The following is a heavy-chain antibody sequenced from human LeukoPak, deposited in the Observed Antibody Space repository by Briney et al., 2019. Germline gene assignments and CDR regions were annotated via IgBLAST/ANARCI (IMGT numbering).Heavy chain of an antibody. Sequence: PGGSLRLSCAASGFTFASYAVTWVRQAPGQGLEWVSAISGSGGSTYYADSVKGRFTISRDNSKNTLYLQMNSLRPEDTAVYYCTRDPLGWGQGTLVTVSS. V-gene: IGHV3-23*01. CDR2: ISGSGGST. CDR1: GFTFASYA. J-gene: IGHJ4*02. CDR3: TRDPLG.